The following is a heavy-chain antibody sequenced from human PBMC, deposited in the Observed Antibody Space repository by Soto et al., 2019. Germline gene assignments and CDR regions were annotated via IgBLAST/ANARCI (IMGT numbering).Heavy chain of an antibody. CDR3: ARKVLGSTSRPDWWYFDL. V-gene: IGHV3-23*01. J-gene: IGHJ2*01. Sequence: EVQLLESGGGLVQPGGSLRLSCVGSGFTFINYAMNWVRQTPGQGLEWVSTISGGGDRTFDADTVKGRFTISRDNSKNTVNLQMNSLRAADTAVYYCARKVLGSTSRPDWWYFDLWGRGTLVTVSS. CDR2: ISGGGDRT. CDR1: GFTFINYA. D-gene: IGHD2-2*01.